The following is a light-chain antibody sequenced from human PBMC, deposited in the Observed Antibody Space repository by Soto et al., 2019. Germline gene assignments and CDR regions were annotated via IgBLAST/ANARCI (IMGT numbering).Light chain of an antibody. V-gene: IGKV1-39*01. J-gene: IGKJ1*01. CDR3: HQTYSTPQT. Sequence: DIPMTQSPSSLSVSVGHKVTITCRTSQNINAWLAWYQQRPGQAPKLLIYDASTVQSGVPSRFSGSGSGTDFTLTITSLQPEDFGTYYCHQTYSTPQTFGQGTMVDI. CDR1: QNINAW. CDR2: DAS.